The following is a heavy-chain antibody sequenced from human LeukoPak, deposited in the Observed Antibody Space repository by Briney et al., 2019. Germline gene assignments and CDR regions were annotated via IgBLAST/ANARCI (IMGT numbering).Heavy chain of an antibody. V-gene: IGHV1-69*05. CDR2: LIPIFGTA. CDR1: GGTFSSYA. D-gene: IGHD2-8*01. Sequence: SVKVSCKASGGTFSSYAISWVRQAPGQGLEWMGGLIPIFGTANYAQKFQGRVTITTDESTSTAYMELSSLRSEDTAVYYCARSGDIVLMVYAMDWFDPWGQGTLVTVSS. J-gene: IGHJ5*02. CDR3: ARSGDIVLMVYAMDWFDP.